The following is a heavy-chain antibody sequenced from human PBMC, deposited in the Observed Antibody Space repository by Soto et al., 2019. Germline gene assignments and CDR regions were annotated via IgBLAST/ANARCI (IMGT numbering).Heavy chain of an antibody. J-gene: IGHJ4*02. V-gene: IGHV1-18*01. CDR1: GYTFTSYG. CDR2: ISAHNGNT. CDR3: ARGRYGDY. Sequence: QVHLVQSGAEVKKPGASVKVSCKASGYTFTSYGITWVRQAPGQGLEWMGWISAHNGNTDYAQKLQGRVIVTRDTSTSTSYMELRSLRSDDTAVYYCARGRYGDYWGQGALVTVSS. D-gene: IGHD1-1*01.